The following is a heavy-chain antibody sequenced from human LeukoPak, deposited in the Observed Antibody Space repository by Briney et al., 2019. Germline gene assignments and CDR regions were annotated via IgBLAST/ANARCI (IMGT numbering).Heavy chain of an antibody. CDR3: ARGYCSGGTCYLVENWLDP. J-gene: IGHJ5*02. V-gene: IGHV1-2*06. CDR2: INPNSGGT. CDR1: GYTLTAYY. Sequence: ASVKVSCKASGYTLTAYYFYLVRQAPGQGLEWMGRINPNSGGTDYAQNFQGRVTMTRDTSISTAYMELSRLRSDDTAVYYCARGYCSGGTCYLVENWLDPWGQGTLVTVSS. D-gene: IGHD2-15*01.